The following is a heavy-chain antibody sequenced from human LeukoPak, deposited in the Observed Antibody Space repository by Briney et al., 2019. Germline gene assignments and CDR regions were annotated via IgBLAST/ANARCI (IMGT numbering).Heavy chain of an antibody. Sequence: SETLSLTCTVSGGSISSYHWSWVRQPPGKGLEWIGEINHSGSTNYNPSLKSRVTISVDTSKNQFSLKLSSVTAADTAVYYCARGRTNSSGWSVDYWGQGTLVTVSS. J-gene: IGHJ4*02. CDR1: GGSISSYH. D-gene: IGHD6-19*01. CDR2: INHSGST. CDR3: ARGRTNSSGWSVDY. V-gene: IGHV4-34*01.